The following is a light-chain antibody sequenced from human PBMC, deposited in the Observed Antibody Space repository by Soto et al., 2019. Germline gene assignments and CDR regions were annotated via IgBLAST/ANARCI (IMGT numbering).Light chain of an antibody. Sequence: EIVLTQSPATLSLSPGERATLSCRASQRVSSYLAWYQQKPGQAPRLLIYDASNRATVIPARFSGSGSGTDFTLTISSLEPEDFAVYYCQQRSNWPSLTFGGGTKVEIK. CDR1: QRVSSY. CDR3: QQRSNWPSLT. CDR2: DAS. J-gene: IGKJ4*01. V-gene: IGKV3-11*01.